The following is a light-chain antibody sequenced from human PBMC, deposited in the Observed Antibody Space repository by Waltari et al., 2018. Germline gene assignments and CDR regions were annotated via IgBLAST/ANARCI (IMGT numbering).Light chain of an antibody. Sequence: SFDLTQPLSVSVSLGQTARITCGGNNIGSKNVHWYLQRPGLAPVLVIYADSNRPSGSPERFSGSSSGNTATLTISRVQADDGADYYCQVWDGSTVVFGGGTKLTVV. CDR1: NIGSKN. V-gene: IGLV3-9*01. J-gene: IGLJ2*01. CDR3: QVWDGSTVV. CDR2: ADS.